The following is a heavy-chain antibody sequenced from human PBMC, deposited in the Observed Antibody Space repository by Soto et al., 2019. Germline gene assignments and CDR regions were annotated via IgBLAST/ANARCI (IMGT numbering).Heavy chain of an antibody. V-gene: IGHV3-33*01. D-gene: IGHD6-13*01. Sequence: QVQLVESGGGVVQPGRSLRFSCAASGFNFNNYGMHWVRQAPGKGLEWVAVIWNDGNGYYYANSVKGRFTISRDNSKNTLYLQMSSLRAEDTAVYYCARRQISPPTRGAASARGGMDVWGQGTTVTVSS. CDR2: IWNDGNGY. J-gene: IGHJ6*02. CDR3: ARRQISPPTRGAASARGGMDV. CDR1: GFNFNNYG.